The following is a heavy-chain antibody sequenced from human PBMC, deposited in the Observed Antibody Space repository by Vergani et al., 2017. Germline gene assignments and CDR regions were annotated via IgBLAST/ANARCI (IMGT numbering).Heavy chain of an antibody. Sequence: QVQLVQSGAEVKKPGASVKVSCKASGYTFTSYYMHWVRQAPGQGLEWMGIINPSGGSTSYAQKFQGRVTMTRDTSTSTVYMELRSLRSEDTAVYYCARSRWPQGLFDYWGQGTLVTVSS. CDR3: ARSRWPQGLFDY. J-gene: IGHJ4*02. V-gene: IGHV1-46*01. CDR2: INPSGGST. D-gene: IGHD5-24*01. CDR1: GYTFTSYY.